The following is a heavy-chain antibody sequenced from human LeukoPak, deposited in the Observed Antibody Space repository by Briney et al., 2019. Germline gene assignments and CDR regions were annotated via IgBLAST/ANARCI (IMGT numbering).Heavy chain of an antibody. CDR2: IGKDGRGN. CDR3: AGVFDYYATDY. Sequence: GGSLRLSCAASGVFLSTYWMSWLRQAPGKGLEWVANIGKDGRGNHYVDSVKGRFTISRYNAKNSLYLQMNSLRVDDTAVYHCAGVFDYYATDYWGQGTLVTVSS. J-gene: IGHJ4*02. CDR1: GVFLSTYW. D-gene: IGHD3-9*01. V-gene: IGHV3-7*01.